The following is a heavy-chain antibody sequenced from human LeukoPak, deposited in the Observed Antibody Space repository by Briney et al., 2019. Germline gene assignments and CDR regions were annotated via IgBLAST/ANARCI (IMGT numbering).Heavy chain of an antibody. CDR2: IKQDGSEK. D-gene: IGHD3-9*01. Sequence: PGGSLRLSCAASGFTFSSYSMNWVRQAPGKGLEWVANIKQDGSEKYYVDSVKGRFTISRDNAKNSLYLQMNSLRAEDTAVYYCARDHDWDYMDVWGKGTTVTVSS. J-gene: IGHJ6*03. CDR3: ARDHDWDYMDV. V-gene: IGHV3-7*01. CDR1: GFTFSSYS.